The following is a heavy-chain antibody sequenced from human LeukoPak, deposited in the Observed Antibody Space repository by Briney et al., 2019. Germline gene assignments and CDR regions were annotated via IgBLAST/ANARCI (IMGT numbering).Heavy chain of an antibody. V-gene: IGHV4-61*02. CDR1: GGSISSGSYY. Sequence: PSETLSLTCTVSGGSISSGSYYWSWIRQPAGKGLEWIGRIYTSGSTNYNPSLKSRVTISVDTSKNQFSLKLSSVTAADTAVYYCARADGGNEYYYYYYMDVWGKGTTVTVSS. CDR3: ARADGGNEYYYYYYMDV. J-gene: IGHJ6*03. D-gene: IGHD4-23*01. CDR2: IYTSGST.